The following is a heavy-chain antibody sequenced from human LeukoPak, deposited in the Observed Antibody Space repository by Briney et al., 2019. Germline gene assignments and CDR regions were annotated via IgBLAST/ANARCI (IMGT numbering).Heavy chain of an antibody. D-gene: IGHD3-22*01. CDR2: ISSSSSYI. J-gene: IGHJ4*02. V-gene: IGHV3-11*03. CDR3: AKSTRSGYYPITPFDY. Sequence: PGGSLRLSCAASGSTFSDYYMSWIRQAPGKGLEWVSSISSSSSYIYYADSVKGRFTISRDNAKNSLYLQMNSLRAEDTAVYYCAKSTRSGYYPITPFDYWGQGTLVTVSS. CDR1: GSTFSDYY.